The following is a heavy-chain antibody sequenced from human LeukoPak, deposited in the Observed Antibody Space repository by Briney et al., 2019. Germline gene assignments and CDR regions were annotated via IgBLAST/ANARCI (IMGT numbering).Heavy chain of an antibody. CDR3: ARRIVTPTTKWFDA. CDR1: GGTFNTYA. V-gene: IGHV1-69*13. J-gene: IGHJ5*02. Sequence: ASVKVSCKASGGTFNTYAFSWVRQAPGQGLEWMGGIIPIFGAANHAQKFQGRVTITADESTSTAYMELSRLRSDDTAVYYCARRIVTPTTKWFDAWGQGTLVTVSS. CDR2: IIPIFGAA. D-gene: IGHD1-26*01.